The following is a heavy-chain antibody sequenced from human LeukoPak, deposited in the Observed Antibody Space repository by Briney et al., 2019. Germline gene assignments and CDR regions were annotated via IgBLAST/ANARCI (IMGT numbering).Heavy chain of an antibody. J-gene: IGHJ4*02. Sequence: ASVNVSCKASGYIFTSYDINWVRQATAQALEWMGWMNANSGDTVYAQKFQGRVTMTRNTSISTAYMELSSLRSEDTAIYYCARGGTYLPFGYWGQGTLVIVSS. V-gene: IGHV1-8*01. D-gene: IGHD3-10*01. CDR1: GYIFTSYD. CDR2: MNANSGDT. CDR3: ARGGTYLPFGY.